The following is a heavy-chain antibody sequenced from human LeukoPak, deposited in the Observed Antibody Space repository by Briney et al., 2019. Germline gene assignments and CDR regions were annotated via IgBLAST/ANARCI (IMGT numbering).Heavy chain of an antibody. D-gene: IGHD6-19*01. CDR2: ISSGGSST. V-gene: IGHV3-23*01. CDR3: AKDQHRSGWAFDY. Sequence: SGGSLRLSCAASGFTFSSYGMSWVRQAPGKGLEWVSAISSGGSSTYYADSVKGRFTISRDNSKNTLYLQMSSLRTEDTAVYYCAKDQHRSGWAFDYWGQGTLVTVSS. CDR1: GFTFSSYG. J-gene: IGHJ4*02.